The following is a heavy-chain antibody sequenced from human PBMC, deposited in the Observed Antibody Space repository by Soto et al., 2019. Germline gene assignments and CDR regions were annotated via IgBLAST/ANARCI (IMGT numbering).Heavy chain of an antibody. CDR3: AKIPTGSGSSKFDY. J-gene: IGHJ4*02. V-gene: IGHV3-23*01. CDR2: ISGSGSFT. CDR1: GFTFRTYA. Sequence: PGGSLRLSCAASGFTFRTYAMNWVRQAPGKGLEWISAISGSGSFTHYADSVRGRFTISRDNSQNQLYLQMNNLRGDDTAMYYCAKIPTGSGSSKFDYWGQGIQATGSS. D-gene: IGHD3-10*01.